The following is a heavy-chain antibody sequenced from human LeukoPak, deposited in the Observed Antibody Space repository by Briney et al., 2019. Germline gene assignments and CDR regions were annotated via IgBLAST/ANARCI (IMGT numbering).Heavy chain of an antibody. CDR3: GRDLTTLGHPGYYYGMDV. V-gene: IGHV3-30-3*01. J-gene: IGHJ6*02. CDR2: ISSEGTNK. Sequence: PGRSLRLSCVASGFTFRSYAMHWVRQAPGKGLEWVTVISSEGTNKYYADSVKGRFTVSRDNSKNTMYLQMNSLRDKDTAVYYCGRDLTTLGHPGYYYGMDVWGQGTTVTVSS. CDR1: GFTFRSYA. D-gene: IGHD2-15*01.